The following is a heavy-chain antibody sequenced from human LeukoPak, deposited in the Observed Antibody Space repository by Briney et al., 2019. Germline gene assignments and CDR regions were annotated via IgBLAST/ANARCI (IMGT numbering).Heavy chain of an antibody. V-gene: IGHV6-1*01. CDR2: TYYRSKWYN. J-gene: IGHJ6*04. D-gene: IGHD3-10*01. CDR3: ARDWVTMVRGVIMNYYYYGMDV. Sequence: SQTLPLTCAISGDSVSSNSAAWNWIRQSPSRGLEWLGRTYYRSKWYNDYAVSVKSRITINPDTSKNQFSLQLNSVTPEDTAVYYCARDWVTMVRGVIMNYYYYGMDVWGKGTTVTVSS. CDR1: GDSVSSNSAA.